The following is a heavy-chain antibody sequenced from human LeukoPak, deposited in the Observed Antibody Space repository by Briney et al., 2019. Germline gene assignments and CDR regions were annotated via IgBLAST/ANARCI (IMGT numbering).Heavy chain of an antibody. CDR2: IKPDGSEK. CDR1: GFTFSHYW. CDR3: ARDGGAFGY. V-gene: IGHV3-7*01. J-gene: IGHJ4*02. D-gene: IGHD2-15*01. Sequence: GGSLRLSCAASGFTFSHYWMRWMRQAPGKGLEWVANIKPDGSEKNYVDSVKGRFAISRDNAKNSLYLQMNSLRAEDTAVYYCARDGGAFGYWGQGTLVTVSS.